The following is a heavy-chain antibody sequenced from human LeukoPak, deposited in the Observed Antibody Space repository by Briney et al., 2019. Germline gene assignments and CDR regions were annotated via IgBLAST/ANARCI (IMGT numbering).Heavy chain of an antibody. J-gene: IGHJ5*02. CDR3: ARARGYSSGWSWFDP. CDR1: GFTFSSYS. V-gene: IGHV3-21*01. D-gene: IGHD6-19*01. Sequence: GGSLRLSCAASGFTFSSYSMNWVRQAPGKGLEWVSSISSSSGYIYYADSVKGRFTISRDNAKNSLYLQMNRLRAEDTAVYYCARARGYSSGWSWFDPWGQGTLVTVSS. CDR2: ISSSSGYI.